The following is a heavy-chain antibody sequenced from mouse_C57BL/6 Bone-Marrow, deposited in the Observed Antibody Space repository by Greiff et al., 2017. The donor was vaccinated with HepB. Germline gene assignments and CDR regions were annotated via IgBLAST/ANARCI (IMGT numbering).Heavy chain of an antibody. D-gene: IGHD1-1*01. Sequence: EVHLVESEGGLVQPGSSMKLSCTASGFTFSDYYMAWVRQVPEKGLEWVANINYDGSSTYYLDSLKSRFIISRDNAKNILYLQMSSLKSEDTATYYCARETYGSSYPYFDYWGQGTTLTVSS. J-gene: IGHJ2*01. CDR1: GFTFSDYY. CDR3: ARETYGSSYPYFDY. V-gene: IGHV5-16*01. CDR2: INYDGSST.